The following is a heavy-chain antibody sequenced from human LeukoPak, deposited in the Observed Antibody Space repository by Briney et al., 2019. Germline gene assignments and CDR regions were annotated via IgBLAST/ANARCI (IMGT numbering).Heavy chain of an antibody. V-gene: IGHV4-30-4*07. Sequence: SETLSLTCAVSGGSISSGGYSWSWIRQPPGKAMEFIAYIYYTGNTYFNPSLKSRVTISVDTSKNQFSLKLSSVTAADTAVYYCARRTVTTLPFDYWGQGTLVTVSS. D-gene: IGHD4-17*01. CDR3: ARRTVTTLPFDY. J-gene: IGHJ4*02. CDR2: IYYTGNT. CDR1: GGSISSGGYS.